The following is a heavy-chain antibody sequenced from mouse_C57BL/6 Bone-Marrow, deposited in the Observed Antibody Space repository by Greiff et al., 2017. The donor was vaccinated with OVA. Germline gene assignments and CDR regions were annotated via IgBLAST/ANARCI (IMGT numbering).Heavy chain of an antibody. D-gene: IGHD4-1*01. V-gene: IGHV14-3*01. CDR2: IDPANGNT. Sequence: VQLKQSVAELVRPGASVKLSCTASGFNIKNTYMHWVKQRPEQGLEWIGRIDPANGNTKYAPKFQGKATITADTSANTAYLQLSSLTSEDTAIYYCARGVGRGRLGWFAYWGQGTLVTVSA. J-gene: IGHJ3*01. CDR1: GFNIKNTY. CDR3: ARGVGRGRLGWFAY.